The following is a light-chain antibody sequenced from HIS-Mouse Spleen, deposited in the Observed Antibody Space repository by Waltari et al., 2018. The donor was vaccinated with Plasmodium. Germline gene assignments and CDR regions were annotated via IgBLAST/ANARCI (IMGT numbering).Light chain of an antibody. Sequence: QSALTQPASVSGSPGHSITISCPGTSSDVWSYNLVSWYQQHPGKAPKLMIYEGSKRPSGVSNRFSGSKSGNTASLTISGLQAEDEADYYCCSYAGSSTFVVFGGGTKLTVL. V-gene: IGLV2-23*03. J-gene: IGLJ2*01. CDR2: EGS. CDR3: CSYAGSSTFVV. CDR1: SSDVWSYNL.